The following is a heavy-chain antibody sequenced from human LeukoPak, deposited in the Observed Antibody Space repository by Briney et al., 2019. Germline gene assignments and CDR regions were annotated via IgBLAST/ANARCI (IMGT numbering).Heavy chain of an antibody. Sequence: PGGSLRLSCAASGFTFSDYYMSWIRQAPGKGLEWVSYISSSGSTIYYADSVKGRFTISRDNAKNSLYLQMNSLRAEDTAVYYCARDSQTGAIWPAFDYWGQGTLVTVSS. CDR2: ISSSGSTI. J-gene: IGHJ4*02. CDR1: GFTFSDYY. D-gene: IGHD7-27*01. V-gene: IGHV3-11*01. CDR3: ARDSQTGAIWPAFDY.